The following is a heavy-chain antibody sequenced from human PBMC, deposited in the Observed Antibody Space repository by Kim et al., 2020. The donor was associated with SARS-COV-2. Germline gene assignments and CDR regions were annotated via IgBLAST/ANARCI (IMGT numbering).Heavy chain of an antibody. V-gene: IGHV3-23*01. Sequence: GGSLRLSCAASGFTFSNYAMGWVRQAPGKGLEWVSCISESGANTYYEDSVRGRFIISRENSEDTLSLHMNSLRAEDTATYYCAKSSGPSTWAPW. CDR2: ISESGANT. J-gene: IGHJ5*02. CDR1: GFTFSNYA. CDR3: AKSSGPSTWAP. D-gene: IGHD6-19*01.